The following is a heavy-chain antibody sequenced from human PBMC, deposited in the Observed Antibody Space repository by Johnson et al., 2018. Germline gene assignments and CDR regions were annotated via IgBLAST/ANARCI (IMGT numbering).Heavy chain of an antibody. CDR1: GYTFTSYD. D-gene: IGHD2-15*01. V-gene: IGHV1-8*01. CDR2: MNPNSGNT. CDR3: ARGPARCYPRAGGRYGMDV. J-gene: IGHJ6*02. Sequence: QVQLVQSGAEVKKPGASVKVSCKASGYTFTSYDINWVRQATGQGLEWLGWMNPNSGNTGYAQKFQGRVTMTRNTSISTAYRELSRLRSEDPAVYYCARGPARCYPRAGGRYGMDVWGQGTTVTGAS.